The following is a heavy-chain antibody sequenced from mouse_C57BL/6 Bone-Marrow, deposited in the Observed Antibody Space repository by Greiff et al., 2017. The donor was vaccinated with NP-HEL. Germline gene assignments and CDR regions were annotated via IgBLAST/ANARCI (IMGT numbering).Heavy chain of an antibody. V-gene: IGHV14-4*01. CDR3: TTGVFWYFDV. Sequence: VQLQQSGAELVRPGASVKLSCTASGFNIKDDYMHWVKQRPEQGLEWIGWIDPENGDTEYASKFQGKATITAYTSSNTAYLQLSSLTSEDTAVYYCTTGVFWYFDVWGTGTTVTVSS. CDR1: GFNIKDDY. CDR2: IDPENGDT. J-gene: IGHJ1*03.